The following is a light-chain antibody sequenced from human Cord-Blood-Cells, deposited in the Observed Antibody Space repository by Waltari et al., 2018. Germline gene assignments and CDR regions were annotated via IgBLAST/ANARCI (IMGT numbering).Light chain of an antibody. CDR1: QSISSY. Sequence: DIKMTQTPPSLSASVGDRVTITCPASQSISSYLNWYQQKPGKAPKLLIYDASSLQSGVPSRFSGSGSGTDFTLTISSLQPEDFATYYCQQSYSTPITFGQGTRLEIK. J-gene: IGKJ5*01. CDR3: QQSYSTPIT. CDR2: DAS. V-gene: IGKV1-39*01.